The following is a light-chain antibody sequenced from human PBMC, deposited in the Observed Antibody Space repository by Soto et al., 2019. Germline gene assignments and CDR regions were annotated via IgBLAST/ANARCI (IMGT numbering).Light chain of an antibody. CDR2: GAS. J-gene: IGKJ1*01. Sequence: EIVLTQSPGTLSLSPGERATLPCRASQSVSSSYLAWYQQKPGQAPRLLIYGASNRATGIPDRFSGSGSGTDFTLTISRLEPEDFAVYYCQQYGSSPQTFGQGTKVEIK. V-gene: IGKV3-20*01. CDR1: QSVSSSY. CDR3: QQYGSSPQT.